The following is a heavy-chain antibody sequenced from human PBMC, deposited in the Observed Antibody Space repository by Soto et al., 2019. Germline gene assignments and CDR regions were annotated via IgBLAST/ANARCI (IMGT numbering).Heavy chain of an antibody. CDR3: ARDRAYNWNYPIFYYYYGMDV. V-gene: IGHV3-21*01. Sequence: KPGGSLRLSCAASGFTFSSYSMNWVRQAPGKGLEWVSSISSSSSYIYYADSVKGRFTISRDNAKNSLYLQMNSLRAEDTAVYYCARDRAYNWNYPIFYYYYGMDVWGQGTTVTVSS. J-gene: IGHJ6*02. CDR1: GFTFSSYS. D-gene: IGHD1-7*01. CDR2: ISSSSSYI.